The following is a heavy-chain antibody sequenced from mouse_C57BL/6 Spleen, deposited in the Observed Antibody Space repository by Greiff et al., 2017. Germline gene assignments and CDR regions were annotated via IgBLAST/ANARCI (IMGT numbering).Heavy chain of an antibody. D-gene: IGHD1-1*01. V-gene: IGHV1-52*01. CDR2: IDPSDSET. CDR3: ARTPITTVVATYWYFYV. Sequence: QVQLQQSGAELVRPGSSVKLSCKASGYTFTSYWMHWVKQRPIQGLEWIGNIDPSDSETHYNQKFKDKATLTVDKSSSTAYMQLSSLTSEDSAVYYCARTPITTVVATYWYFYVWGTGTTVTVSS. J-gene: IGHJ1*03. CDR1: GYTFTSYW.